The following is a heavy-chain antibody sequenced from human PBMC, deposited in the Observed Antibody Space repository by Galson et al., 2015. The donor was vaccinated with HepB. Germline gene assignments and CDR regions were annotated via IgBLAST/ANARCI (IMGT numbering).Heavy chain of an antibody. V-gene: IGHV3-48*02. Sequence: SLRLSCAASGFTFSNYNMNWVRQAPGKGLEWVSYITNCSTIIYYADSVKGRFTISRDNGKNSLYLQMNSLRDEDTAVYYCAREAVTTYGLDVWGQGTTVTVSS. CDR2: ITNCSTII. D-gene: IGHD1-14*01. J-gene: IGHJ6*02. CDR1: GFTFSNYN. CDR3: AREAVTTYGLDV.